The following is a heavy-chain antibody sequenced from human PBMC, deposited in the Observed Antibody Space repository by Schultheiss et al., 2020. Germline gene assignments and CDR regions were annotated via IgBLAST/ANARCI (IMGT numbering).Heavy chain of an antibody. Sequence: GGSLRLSCAASGFTFSSYAMSWVRQAPGKGLEWVSAISGSGGSTYYADSVKGRFTISRDNAKNSLYLQMNSLRAEDTAVYYCARETAYSGTTWGQGTLVTVSS. D-gene: IGHD1-26*01. CDR3: ARETAYSGTT. V-gene: IGHV3-23*01. CDR1: GFTFSSYA. CDR2: ISGSGGST. J-gene: IGHJ5*02.